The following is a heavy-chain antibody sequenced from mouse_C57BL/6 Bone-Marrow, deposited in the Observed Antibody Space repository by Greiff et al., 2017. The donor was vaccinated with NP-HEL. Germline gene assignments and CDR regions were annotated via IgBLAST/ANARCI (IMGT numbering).Heavy chain of an antibody. D-gene: IGHD2-4*01. CDR2: SRNKANDYTT. V-gene: IGHV7-1*01. J-gene: IGHJ1*03. Sequence: EVMLVESGGGLVQSGRSLRLSCATSGFTFSDFYMEWVRQAPGKGLEWIAASRNKANDYTTEYSASVKGRFIVSRDTSQTILYLQMLALRAEDTAIYYCARDYYDYDDHCWYFDVWGTGTTVTVAS. CDR1: GFTFSDFY. CDR3: ARDYYDYDDHCWYFDV.